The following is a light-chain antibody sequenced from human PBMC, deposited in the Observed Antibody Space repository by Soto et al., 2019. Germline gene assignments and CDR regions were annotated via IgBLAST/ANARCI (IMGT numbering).Light chain of an antibody. CDR1: NMGSKS. CDR2: YDS. Sequence: SYELTQPPSVSVAPGKTARITCGGNNMGSKSVHWYQQKPGQAPVLVIYYDSDRPSGIPERFSGSNSGNTATLTISRVEAGDEADYYCQVWDSSSALLVFGGGTKVTVL. J-gene: IGLJ3*02. V-gene: IGLV3-21*04. CDR3: QVWDSSSALLV.